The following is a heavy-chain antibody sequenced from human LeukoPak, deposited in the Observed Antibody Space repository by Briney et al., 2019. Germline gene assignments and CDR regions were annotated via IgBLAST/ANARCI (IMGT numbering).Heavy chain of an antibody. CDR2: IDWDDDK. D-gene: IGHD3-10*01. J-gene: IGHJ6*04. Sequence: SGPALVKPTQTLTLTCTFSGFSLSTSGMRVSWIRQPPGKALEWLARIDWDDDKFYSTSLKTRLTISKDTSKNQVVLTMTNMDPVDTATYYCARDGIFGEFYYGMDVWGKGTTVTVSS. CDR3: ARDGIFGEFYYGMDV. CDR1: GFSLSTSGMR. V-gene: IGHV2-70*04.